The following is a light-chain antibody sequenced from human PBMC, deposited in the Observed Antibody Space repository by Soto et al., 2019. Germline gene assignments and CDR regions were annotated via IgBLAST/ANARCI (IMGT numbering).Light chain of an antibody. V-gene: IGKV3-20*01. CDR3: TQFGRSPPSWT. CDR2: DAS. J-gene: IGKJ1*01. Sequence: ETVLTQSPGTLSLSPGERVTLSCRASQSVSSNYLAWYQQQPGQAPRLLIYDASTRATGIPDRFSGSGSGTDFPLTISRLEPEDVAVYYCTQFGRSPPSWTFGQGTKVEIK. CDR1: QSVSSNY.